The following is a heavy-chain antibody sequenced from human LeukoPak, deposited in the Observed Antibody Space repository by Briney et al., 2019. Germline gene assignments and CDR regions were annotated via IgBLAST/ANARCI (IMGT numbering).Heavy chain of an antibody. CDR2: IVVDSGNT. V-gene: IGHV1-58*01. CDR3: AAEHPGALWFGP. J-gene: IGHJ5*02. Sequence: SVEVSCKASGFTFTSSAVQWVRQARGQRLEWIGWIVVDSGNTNYAQKFQERVTITRDMSTSTAYMELSSLRSEDTAVYYCAAEHPGALWFGPWGQGTLVTVSS. CDR1: GFTFTSSA.